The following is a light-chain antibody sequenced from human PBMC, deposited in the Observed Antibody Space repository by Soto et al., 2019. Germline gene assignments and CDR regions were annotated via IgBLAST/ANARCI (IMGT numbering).Light chain of an antibody. Sequence: MTPSRPNLSVSPWETATLSCLASQSITRWLDWYQQIPGNVPKLLIYKASSLESGVPSRFSGSGSGTDFTLTVSGLQPDDFATYFCQQCNTNPVSFGQGTRLEI. CDR2: KAS. V-gene: IGKV1-5*01. CDR3: QQCNTNPVS. J-gene: IGKJ5*01. CDR1: QSITRW.